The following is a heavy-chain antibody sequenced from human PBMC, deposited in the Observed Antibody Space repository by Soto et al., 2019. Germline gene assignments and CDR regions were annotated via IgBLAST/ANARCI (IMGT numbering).Heavy chain of an antibody. CDR2: INAGNGNT. J-gene: IGHJ4*02. D-gene: IGHD3-22*01. CDR1: GYTFTSYA. V-gene: IGHV1-3*01. Sequence: GASVKVSCKASGYTFTSYAMHWVRQAPGQRLEWMGWINAGNGNTKYSQKFQGRVTITRDTSASTAYMELSSLRSEDTAVYYCARTVPYYYDSSGYGHFDYWGQGTLVTVSS. CDR3: ARTVPYYYDSSGYGHFDY.